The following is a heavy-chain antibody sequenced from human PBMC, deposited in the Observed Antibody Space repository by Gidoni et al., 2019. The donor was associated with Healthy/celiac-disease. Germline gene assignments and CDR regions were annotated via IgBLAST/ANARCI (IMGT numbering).Heavy chain of an antibody. D-gene: IGHD6-19*01. CDR2: ISGSGGST. V-gene: IGHV3-23*01. Sequence: EVQLLESGGSMVQPGGSLRLSCAASGFTVSRYAMSWVRQAPGKGLEWVSAISGSGGSTYYAESVKGRFTISSDNFKNTLYLQMNSLRAEDTAVYYGAKAESSGWYTGVDYWGQGTLVTVSS. CDR1: GFTVSRYA. J-gene: IGHJ4*02. CDR3: AKAESSGWYTGVDY.